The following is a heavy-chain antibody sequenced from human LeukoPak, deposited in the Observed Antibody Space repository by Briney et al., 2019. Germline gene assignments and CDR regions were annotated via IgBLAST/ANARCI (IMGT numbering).Heavy chain of an antibody. CDR3: ASPRGGYSGYAPFDY. Sequence: SETLSLTCAVYGESFSGYYWSWIRQPPGKGLEWIGEINHSGSTNCNPSLKSRVTISVDTSKNQFSLKLSSVTAADTAVYYCASPRGGYSGYAPFDYWGQGTLVTVSS. J-gene: IGHJ4*02. CDR2: INHSGST. V-gene: IGHV4-34*01. D-gene: IGHD5-12*01. CDR1: GESFSGYY.